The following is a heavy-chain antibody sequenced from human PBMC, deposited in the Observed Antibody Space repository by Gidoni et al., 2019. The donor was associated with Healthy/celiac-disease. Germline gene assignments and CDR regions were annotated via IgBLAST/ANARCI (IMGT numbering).Heavy chain of an antibody. CDR3: AKDEGPSDRAEYFQH. Sequence: EVQLLESGGGLVQPGGSLRLSCAASGFPFSSYAMSWVRQAPGKGLEWVSAISGSGGSTYYADSVKGRFTISRDNSKNTLYLQMNSLRAEDTAVYYCAKDEGPSDRAEYFQHWGQGTLVTVSS. V-gene: IGHV3-23*01. D-gene: IGHD2-21*02. CDR2: ISGSGGST. J-gene: IGHJ1*01. CDR1: GFPFSSYA.